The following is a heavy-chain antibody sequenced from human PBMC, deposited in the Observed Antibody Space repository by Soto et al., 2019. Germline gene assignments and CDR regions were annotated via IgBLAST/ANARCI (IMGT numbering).Heavy chain of an antibody. Sequence: LRLSCVASEFTFSSYAMSWVRQAPGKGPEWVSAISGSGKSTYYADSVKGRFAVSRDNSMSTLYLQMNSLRDEDTAVYYCAKVPTGEMATVFQAFDIWGQGTMVTVSS. CDR3: AKVPTGEMATVFQAFDI. CDR1: EFTFSSYA. J-gene: IGHJ3*02. CDR2: ISGSGKST. V-gene: IGHV3-23*01. D-gene: IGHD4-4*01.